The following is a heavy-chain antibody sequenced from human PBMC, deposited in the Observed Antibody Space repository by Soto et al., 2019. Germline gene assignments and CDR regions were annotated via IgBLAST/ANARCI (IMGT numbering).Heavy chain of an antibody. J-gene: IGHJ2*01. D-gene: IGHD2-8*01. CDR3: TRTKPRSWYFDL. CDR1: GFSFSDHY. CDR2: IRNRPNSYTT. V-gene: IGHV3-72*01. Sequence: EVQLVESGGGLVQPGGSLRLSCAASGFSFSDHYMDWVRQAPGKRLEWVGLIRNRPNSYTTEYAASVKGRFTISRDDSKNSLYLQMNSLKTEDTAVYYCTRTKPRSWYFDLWGRGTLVTVSS.